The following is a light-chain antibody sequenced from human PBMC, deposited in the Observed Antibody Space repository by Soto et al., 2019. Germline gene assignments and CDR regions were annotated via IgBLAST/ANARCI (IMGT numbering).Light chain of an antibody. Sequence: IVMTQSTATLSLSPWEIATLSCRASQSVSSSYLVWYQQKPGQAPRLLIYDASKRATGIPARFSGSGSGTDFTLTISNLEPEDFAVYYCQQRSNWPSITFGQGTRLE. CDR1: QSVSSSY. CDR2: DAS. J-gene: IGKJ5*01. V-gene: IGKV3-11*01. CDR3: QQRSNWPSIT.